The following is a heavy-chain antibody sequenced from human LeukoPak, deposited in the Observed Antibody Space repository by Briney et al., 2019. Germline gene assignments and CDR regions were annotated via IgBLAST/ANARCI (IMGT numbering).Heavy chain of an antibody. CDR1: GYTFTSYG. CDR2: ISAYNGNT. V-gene: IGHV1-18*04. D-gene: IGHD3-9*01. CDR3: ARVLRYFDWLPSFDYYYGMDV. Sequence: GASVKVSCKASGYTFTSYGISWVRQAPGRGLEWMGWISAYNGNTNYAQKLQGRVTMTTDTSTSTAYMELRSLRSDDTAVYYCARVLRYFDWLPSFDYYYGMDVWGKGTTVTVSS. J-gene: IGHJ6*04.